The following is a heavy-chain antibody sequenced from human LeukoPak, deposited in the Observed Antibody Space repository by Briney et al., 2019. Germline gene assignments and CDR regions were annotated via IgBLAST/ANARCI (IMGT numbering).Heavy chain of an antibody. Sequence: PSETLSLTCTASGGSISSYYWSWIRQPPGKGLEWIGYIYYSGSTNYNPSLKSRVTISVDTSKNLFSLKLSSVTAADTAVYYCARGYSNYPLYMDVWGKGTTVTVSS. CDR3: ARGYSNYPLYMDV. CDR1: GGSISSYY. D-gene: IGHD4-11*01. CDR2: IYYSGST. J-gene: IGHJ6*03. V-gene: IGHV4-59*01.